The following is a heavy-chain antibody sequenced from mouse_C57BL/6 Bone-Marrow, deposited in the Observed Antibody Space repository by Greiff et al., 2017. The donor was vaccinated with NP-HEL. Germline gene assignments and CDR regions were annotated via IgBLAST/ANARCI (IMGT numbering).Heavy chain of an antibody. D-gene: IGHD2-5*01. J-gene: IGHJ4*01. Sequence: QVQLQQPGAELVMPGASVKLSCKASGYTFTSYWMHWVKQRPGQGLEWIGELDPSDSYTNYNQKFKGKSTLTVDKSSSTAYMQRSSLTSEDSAVYYCARDYSILMDYWGQGTSVTVSS. CDR3: ARDYSILMDY. CDR2: LDPSDSYT. CDR1: GYTFTSYW. V-gene: IGHV1-69*01.